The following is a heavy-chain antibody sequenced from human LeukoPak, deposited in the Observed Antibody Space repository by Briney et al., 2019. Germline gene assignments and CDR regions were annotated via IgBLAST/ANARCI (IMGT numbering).Heavy chain of an antibody. CDR2: ISFDGSYK. CDR1: GFTFQTFG. Sequence: PGRSLRLSCAVSGFTFQTFGMHWVRQTPGKGLEWVALISFDGSYKYYTDSVKGRFTISRDNAKNSLYLQMNSLRAEDTAVYYCARDFMGTRAMSTRTEARDYWGQGTLVTVSS. CDR3: ARDFMGTRAMSTRTEARDY. D-gene: IGHD1-1*01. V-gene: IGHV3-30*03. J-gene: IGHJ4*02.